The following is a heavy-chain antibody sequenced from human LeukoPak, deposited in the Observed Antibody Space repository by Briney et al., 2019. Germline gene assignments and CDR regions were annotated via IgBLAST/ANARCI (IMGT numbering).Heavy chain of an antibody. D-gene: IGHD3-10*01. J-gene: IGHJ4*02. CDR2: ISGSGGST. CDR3: AKDGVGGSRDYFDY. V-gene: IGHV3-23*01. Sequence: GESLRLPCAASGFTFSSYAMSWVRQAPGKGLEWVSAISGSGGSTYYADSVKGRFTISRDNSKNTLYLQMNSLRAEDTAVYYCAKDGVGGSRDYFDYWGQGTLVTVSS. CDR1: GFTFSSYA.